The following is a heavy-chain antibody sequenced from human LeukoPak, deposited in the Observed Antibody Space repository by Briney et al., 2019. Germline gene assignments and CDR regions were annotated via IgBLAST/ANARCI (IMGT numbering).Heavy chain of an antibody. CDR1: GFTFSNYG. CDR3: ATLMRGPIGYVGYGGEDY. CDR2: ISYDESDK. Sequence: PGGSLRLSCAASGFTFSNYGMHWVRQAPGKGLEWVAVISYDESDKYYADSVKGRFTISRDNSKNTLYLQMNSLRAEDTAVYYCATLMRGPIGYVGYGGEDYWGQGTLVSVSS. D-gene: IGHD5-12*01. J-gene: IGHJ4*02. V-gene: IGHV3-30*03.